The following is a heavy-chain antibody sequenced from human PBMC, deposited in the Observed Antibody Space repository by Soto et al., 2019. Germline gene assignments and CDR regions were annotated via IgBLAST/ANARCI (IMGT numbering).Heavy chain of an antibody. V-gene: IGHV3-30*03. J-gene: IGHJ4*02. D-gene: IGHD2-15*01. Sequence: PGGSLRLSCEASGFTVTDYVMHWVRQAPGKGLEWVAKISYDGNYKYYADSVKGRFTISRDNSKNTLDLQMNSLRAEDTALYYCAIDRPKHGGGSCCGLFDYWGQGTLVTVSS. CDR1: GFTVTDYV. CDR2: ISYDGNYK. CDR3: AIDRPKHGGGSCCGLFDY.